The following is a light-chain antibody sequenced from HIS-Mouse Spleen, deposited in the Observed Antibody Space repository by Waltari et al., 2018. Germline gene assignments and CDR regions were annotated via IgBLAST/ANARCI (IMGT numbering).Light chain of an antibody. CDR1: SSDVGGYNY. CDR3: SSYTSSSTPYV. Sequence: QSALTQPASVSGSPGQSITISCTGTSSDVGGYNYVSWYHQHPGKAPKLMIYDVSTRPSGVSNRFSGSKSGNTASLTISGLQAEGEADYYCSSYTSSSTPYVFGTGTKVTVL. CDR2: DVS. J-gene: IGLJ1*01. V-gene: IGLV2-14*03.